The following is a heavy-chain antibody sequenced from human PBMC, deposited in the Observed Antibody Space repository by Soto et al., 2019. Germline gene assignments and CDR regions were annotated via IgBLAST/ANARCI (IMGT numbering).Heavy chain of an antibody. Sequence: GGSLRLSCAASGFTFSSYSMNWVRQAPGKGLEWVSSISSSSSYIYYADSVKGRFTISRDNAKNSLYLQMNSLRAEDTAVYYCARDRYSSSWYFDYWGQGTLVTVSS. CDR2: ISSSSSYI. CDR3: ARDRYSSSWYFDY. D-gene: IGHD6-13*01. CDR1: GFTFSSYS. V-gene: IGHV3-21*01. J-gene: IGHJ4*02.